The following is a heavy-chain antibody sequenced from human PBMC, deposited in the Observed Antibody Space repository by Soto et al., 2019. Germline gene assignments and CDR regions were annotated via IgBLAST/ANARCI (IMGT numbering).Heavy chain of an antibody. D-gene: IGHD6-13*01. CDR2: ISYDGSNK. V-gene: IGHV3-30-3*01. CDR3: AREAPGIAADYDY. CDR1: GFTFSSYA. J-gene: IGHJ4*02. Sequence: GGSLRLSCAASGFTFSSYAMHWVRQAPGKGLEWVAVISYDGSNKYYADSAKGRFTISRDNSKNTLYLQMNSLRAEDTAVYYCAREAPGIAADYDYWGQGTLVTVSS.